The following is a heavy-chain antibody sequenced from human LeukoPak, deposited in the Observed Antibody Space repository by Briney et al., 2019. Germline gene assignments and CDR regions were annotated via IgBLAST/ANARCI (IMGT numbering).Heavy chain of an antibody. V-gene: IGHV4-39*07. Sequence: SETLSLTCTVSGGSISSSSYYWGWIRQPPGKGLEWIGSIYYSGSTYYNPSLKSRVTISVDTSKNQFSLKLSSVTAADTAVYYCARILAAAGTHDIDCWGQGTLVTVSS. CDR1: GGSISSSSYY. CDR2: IYYSGST. CDR3: ARILAAAGTHDIDC. D-gene: IGHD6-13*01. J-gene: IGHJ4*02.